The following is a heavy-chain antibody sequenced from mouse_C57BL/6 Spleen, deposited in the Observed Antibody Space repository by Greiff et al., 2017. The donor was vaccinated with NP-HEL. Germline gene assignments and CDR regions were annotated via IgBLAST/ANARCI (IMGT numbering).Heavy chain of an antibody. V-gene: IGHV1-55*01. J-gene: IGHJ4*01. CDR3: ARHYGDAMDY. CDR1: GYTFPSYW. Sequence: QVQLQQPGAELVKPGASVKMSCKASGYTFPSYWLTWVKQRPGQGLEWIGDIYPGSGSTNYNEKFKSKATLTVDTSSSTAYMQLSSLTSEDSAVYYCARHYGDAMDYWGQGTSVTVSS. CDR2: IYPGSGST. D-gene: IGHD1-1*01.